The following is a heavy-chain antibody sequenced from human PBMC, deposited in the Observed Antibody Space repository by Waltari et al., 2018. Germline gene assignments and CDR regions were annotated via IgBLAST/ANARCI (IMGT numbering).Heavy chain of an antibody. J-gene: IGHJ4*02. V-gene: IGHV1-2*06. CDR2: INPNGGGT. D-gene: IGHD1-7*01. CDR3: ARGPTGTTSPADY. CDR1: GYTFTGYY. Sequence: QVQLVQSGAEVKKPGASVKVSCKASGYTFTGYYMHWVRQAPGQGLEWMGRINPNGGGTHYAQKVQGRVTMTSDTSITTAYMELSRLRSDATAVYYCARGPTGTTSPADYCGQGTLVTVSS.